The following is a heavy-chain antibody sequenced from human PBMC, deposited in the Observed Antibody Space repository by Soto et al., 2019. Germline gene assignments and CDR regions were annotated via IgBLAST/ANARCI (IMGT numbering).Heavy chain of an antibody. CDR2: ISWNSGSI. Sequence: EVQLVESGGGLVQPGRSLRLSCAASGFTFDDYAMHWVRQAPGKGLEWVSGISWNSGSIGYADSVKGRFTISRDNAKNSLYLQMNSLRAEDTALYYCAKDKGEAVVVGNYFDYWGQGTLVTVSS. D-gene: IGHD2-15*01. J-gene: IGHJ4*02. CDR1: GFTFDDYA. V-gene: IGHV3-9*01. CDR3: AKDKGEAVVVGNYFDY.